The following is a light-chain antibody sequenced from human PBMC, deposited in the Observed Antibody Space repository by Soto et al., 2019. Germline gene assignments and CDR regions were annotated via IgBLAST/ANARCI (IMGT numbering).Light chain of an antibody. J-gene: IGKJ1*01. V-gene: IGKV1-5*01. CDR2: AAS. CDR3: QQYNGYSRT. CDR1: QSIGGF. Sequence: IQRTQSPSSLSVSVGHRVTIACRASQSIGGFLNWYQQKLGKAPKLLIYAASSLQRGVPSRFSGSGSGTEFNLTISSMQTDDFATFYCQQYNGYSRTFGQGTKVDIK.